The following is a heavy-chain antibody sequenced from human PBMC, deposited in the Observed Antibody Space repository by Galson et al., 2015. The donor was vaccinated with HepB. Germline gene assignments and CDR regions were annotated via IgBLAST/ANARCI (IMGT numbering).Heavy chain of an antibody. CDR3: ARDRGAMDV. J-gene: IGHJ6*02. Sequence: SLRLSCAASGFTSGNFWMSWVRQVPGKGLEWVATIKEDGRDKYYVDSVKGRFTISRDNAKNSLFLQMNSLRAEDTAVYYCARDRGAMDVWGQGTTVTISS. CDR1: GFTSGNFW. V-gene: IGHV3-7*01. CDR2: IKEDGRDK.